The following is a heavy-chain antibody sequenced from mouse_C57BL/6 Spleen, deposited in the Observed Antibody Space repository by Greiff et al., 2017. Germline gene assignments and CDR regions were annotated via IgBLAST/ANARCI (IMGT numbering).Heavy chain of an antibody. CDR1: GYTFTSYT. CDR3: ARSHYGSSYAMDY. V-gene: IGHV1-4*01. CDR2: INPSSGYT. D-gene: IGHD1-1*01. Sequence: VQLQQSGAELARSGASVKMSCKASGYTFTSYTMHWVKQRPGQGLEWIGYINPSSGYTKYNQKFKDKATLTADKSYSTAYMQLSSLTSEDSAVYYCARSHYGSSYAMDYWGQGTSVTVSS. J-gene: IGHJ4*01.